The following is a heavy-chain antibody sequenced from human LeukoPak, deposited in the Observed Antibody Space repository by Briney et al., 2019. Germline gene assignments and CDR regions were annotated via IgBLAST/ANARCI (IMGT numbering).Heavy chain of an antibody. D-gene: IGHD1-26*01. CDR1: GFTFSNAW. V-gene: IGHV3-66*01. CDR2: IYSGGST. CDR3: ARWASRMDV. Sequence: PGGSLRLSCAASGFTFSNAWMSWVRQAPGKGLEWVSVIYSGGSTYYADSVKGRFTISRDNSKNTLYLQMNSLRAEDTAVYYCARWASRMDVWGQGTTVTVSS. J-gene: IGHJ6*02.